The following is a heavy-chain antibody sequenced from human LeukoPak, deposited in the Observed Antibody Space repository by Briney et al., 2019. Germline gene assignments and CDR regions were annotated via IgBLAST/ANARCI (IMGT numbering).Heavy chain of an antibody. CDR2: ISGSGGST. CDR3: AKAVYSGYDLIN. V-gene: IGHV3-23*01. Sequence: GGSLRLSCAASGFAFSSYAMSWVRQAPGKGLEWVSAISGSGGSTYYADSVKGRFTISRDNSKNTLYLQMNSLRAEDTAVYYCAKAVYSGYDLINWGQGTLVTVSS. D-gene: IGHD5-12*01. CDR1: GFAFSSYA. J-gene: IGHJ4*02.